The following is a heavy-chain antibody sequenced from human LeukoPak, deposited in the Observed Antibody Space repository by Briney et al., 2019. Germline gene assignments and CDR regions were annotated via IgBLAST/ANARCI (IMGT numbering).Heavy chain of an antibody. CDR3: ARFRRWSAASSLWYFCYYMGV. CDR1: GGSISSYY. D-gene: IGHD2-15*01. J-gene: IGHJ6*03. Sequence: SETLSLTCTVSGGSISSYYWSWIRQPPGKGLEWIGYIYYSGSTNSNPSLKSRVTISVDTSKNQFSLKLRSVTAADTAVYYWARFRRWSAASSLWYFCYYMGVWGKGTTVTVSS. CDR2: IYYSGST. V-gene: IGHV4-59*01.